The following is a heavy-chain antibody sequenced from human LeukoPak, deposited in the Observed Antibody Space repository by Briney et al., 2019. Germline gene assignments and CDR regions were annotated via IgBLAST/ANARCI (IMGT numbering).Heavy chain of an antibody. Sequence: ASVNVSCKASGYTFTSYAMHWVRQAPGQRLEWMGWINAGNGNTKYSQKFQGGVTITRDTSASTAYMELSSLRSEDTAVYYCARARSSGWYDYWGQGTLVTVSS. J-gene: IGHJ4*02. CDR1: GYTFTSYA. V-gene: IGHV1-3*01. CDR2: INAGNGNT. CDR3: ARARSSGWYDY. D-gene: IGHD6-19*01.